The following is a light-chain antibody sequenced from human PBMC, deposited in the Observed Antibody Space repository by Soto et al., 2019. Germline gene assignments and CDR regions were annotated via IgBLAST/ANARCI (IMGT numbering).Light chain of an antibody. CDR3: QHWHDYSWT. CDR1: QSISIW. Sequence: DIHMTQSPSTLSASVGDRVTITCRASQSISIWLAWYQQKPGKAPNLLIYKTSSLETGVASRFSGSGSGTEFTLTISSVQPDDFATYYCQHWHDYSWTFGQGTKVEVK. J-gene: IGKJ1*01. CDR2: KTS. V-gene: IGKV1-5*03.